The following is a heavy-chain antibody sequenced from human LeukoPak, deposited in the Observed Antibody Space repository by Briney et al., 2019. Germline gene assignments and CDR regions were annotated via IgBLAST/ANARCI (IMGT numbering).Heavy chain of an antibody. J-gene: IGHJ4*02. Sequence: SETLSLTCTVSGYSISSGYYWGWIRQPPGKGLEWIGSIYHSGSTYYNPSLKSRVTISVDTSKNQFSLQLNSVTAADTAVYYCARGPTTMTRAFDFWGQGTLVTVSS. CDR1: GYSISSGYY. V-gene: IGHV4-38-2*02. D-gene: IGHD4-11*01. CDR2: IYHSGST. CDR3: ARGPTTMTRAFDF.